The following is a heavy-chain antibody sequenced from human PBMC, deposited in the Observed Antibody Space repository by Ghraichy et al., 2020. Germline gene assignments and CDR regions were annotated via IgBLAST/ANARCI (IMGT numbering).Heavy chain of an antibody. CDR1: GFTFTDYT. D-gene: IGHD3-10*01. Sequence: GALNISCVASGFTFTDYTMNWVRQAPGKGLEWVAFVGTNTDFRRYADSVQGRFTVSRDNANNALYLQMTRLRVEDTAVYYCTRDDFTGSGSIYYSDYWGQGAHVTVSS. CDR3: TRDDFTGSGSIYYSDY. V-gene: IGHV3-21*01. CDR2: VGTNTDFR. J-gene: IGHJ4*02.